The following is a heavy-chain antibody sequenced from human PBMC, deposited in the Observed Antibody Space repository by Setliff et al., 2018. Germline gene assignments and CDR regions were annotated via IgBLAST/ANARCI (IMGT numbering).Heavy chain of an antibody. CDR3: TTGTNYFGSGSTSHLFYMDV. Sequence: SCAASGFSFNDAWMNWVRQAPGKGLEWVGHIRSRTDGGATSYAAPVQGRFTISRDDSTNTLYLHMNSLTTEDTGVYYCTTGTNYFGSGSTSHLFYMDVWGKGTTVTVSS. CDR2: IRSRTDGGAT. J-gene: IGHJ6*03. D-gene: IGHD3-10*01. CDR1: GFSFNDAW. V-gene: IGHV3-15*01.